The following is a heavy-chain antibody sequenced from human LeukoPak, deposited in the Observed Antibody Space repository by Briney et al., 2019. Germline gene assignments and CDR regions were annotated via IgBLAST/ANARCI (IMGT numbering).Heavy chain of an antibody. CDR3: ARHPPLLYSSGGKDY. V-gene: IGHV5-51*01. D-gene: IGHD6-19*01. Sequence: GESLEISRKGSGYSFNNYWIGWVRQMPGKGLGWVGINYPGDSDTRYSPSFQGQVTISADQSISTAYLQWSSLKASDTAMYYCARHPPLLYSSGGKDYWGQGTLVTVSS. CDR1: GYSFNNYW. J-gene: IGHJ4*02. CDR2: NYPGDSDT.